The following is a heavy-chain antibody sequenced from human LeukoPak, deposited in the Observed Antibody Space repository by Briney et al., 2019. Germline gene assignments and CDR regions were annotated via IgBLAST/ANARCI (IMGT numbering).Heavy chain of an antibody. V-gene: IGHV3-23*01. CDR2: MGGTDGVA. D-gene: IGHD3-10*01. CDR1: GFTFSTYA. J-gene: IGHJ4*02. Sequence: GGSLRLSCAAPGFTFSTYAMSWVRQAPEKGLEWVSGMGGTDGVAYYADSVKGRSTISRDNSKNTLYLQMSSLRAEDTAVYYCAKWPDYGSGSSLDYWGQGTLVTVSS. CDR3: AKWPDYGSGSSLDY.